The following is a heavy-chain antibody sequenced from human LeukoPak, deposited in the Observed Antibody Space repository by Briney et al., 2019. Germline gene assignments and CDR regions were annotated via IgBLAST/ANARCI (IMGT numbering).Heavy chain of an antibody. Sequence: GGSLRLSCAVSGFTFSGHRMFWVRHAPGKGLVWVSSTNSDGSSTGYTDSVKGRFTVSRDNAKNTLYLQMNSLRAEDTAVYYCAKDSGYGGAFDIWGQGTMVTVSS. J-gene: IGHJ3*02. V-gene: IGHV3-74*01. CDR3: AKDSGYGGAFDI. CDR1: GFTFSGHR. D-gene: IGHD5-12*01. CDR2: TNSDGSST.